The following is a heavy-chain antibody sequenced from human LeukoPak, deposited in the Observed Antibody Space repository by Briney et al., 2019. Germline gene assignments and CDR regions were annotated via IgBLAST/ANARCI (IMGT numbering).Heavy chain of an antibody. CDR3: ARLYTHYDSSGYYYEDY. J-gene: IGHJ4*02. D-gene: IGHD3-22*01. V-gene: IGHV1-2*02. Sequence: ASVKVSCKASGYTFTGYYMHWVRQAPGQGLEWMGWINPNSGGTNCAQKFQGRVTMTRDTSISTAYMELSSLRSEDTAVYYCARLYTHYDSSGYYYEDYWGQGTLVTVSS. CDR2: INPNSGGT. CDR1: GYTFTGYY.